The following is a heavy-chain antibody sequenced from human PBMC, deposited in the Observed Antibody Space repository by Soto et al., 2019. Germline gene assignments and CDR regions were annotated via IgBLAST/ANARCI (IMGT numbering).Heavy chain of an antibody. CDR1: GFTFSSYA. D-gene: IGHD5-12*01. Sequence: EVQLLESGRGLVQPGGSLRLSCAASGFTFSSYAMNWVRQAPGKGLEWVSVISGSGGSTYYADSVKGRFTISRDNSKNTLYLQMNSLRAEDTAVYYCAKASPSGYDDFDYWGQGTLVTVSS. CDR2: ISGSGGST. V-gene: IGHV3-23*01. J-gene: IGHJ4*02. CDR3: AKASPSGYDDFDY.